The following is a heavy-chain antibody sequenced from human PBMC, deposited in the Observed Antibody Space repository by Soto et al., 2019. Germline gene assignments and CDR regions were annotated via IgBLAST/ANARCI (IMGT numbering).Heavy chain of an antibody. D-gene: IGHD2-2*01. CDR2: ISSSSSYI. V-gene: IGHV3-21*01. CDR3: AXXXXXXXXXVDWFDP. Sequence: EVQLVESGGGLVKPGGSLRLSCAASGFTFSSYSMNWVRQAPGKGLEWVSSISSSSSYIYYADSVKGRFTISRDNAKNSLYLQMNSLRAEDTAVYYCAXXXXXXXXXVDWFDPWGQGTLVTVSS. CDR1: GFTFSSYS. J-gene: IGHJ5*02.